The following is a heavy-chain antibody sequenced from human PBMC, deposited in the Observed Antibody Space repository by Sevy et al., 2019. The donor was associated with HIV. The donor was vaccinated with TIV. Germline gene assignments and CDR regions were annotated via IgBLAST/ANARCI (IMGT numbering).Heavy chain of an antibody. CDR3: ARVMSHSDNSYPNPEYIAV. D-gene: IGHD1-20*01. CDR1: AVSISTYS. J-gene: IGHJ6*03. V-gene: IGHV4-59*01. Sequence: SETLSLTCPVSAVSISTYSWTWIRQPPGKGLEWIGSIYYSGTSIYNPSLESRVTISVDTSKTQFSVRLTSVTAADTADYYCARVMSHSDNSYPNPEYIAVWGKGTTVTVSS. CDR2: IYYSGTS.